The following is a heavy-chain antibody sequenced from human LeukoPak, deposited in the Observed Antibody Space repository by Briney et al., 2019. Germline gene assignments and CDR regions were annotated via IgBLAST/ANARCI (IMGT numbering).Heavy chain of an antibody. J-gene: IGHJ5*01. V-gene: IGHV3-11*05. D-gene: IGHD6-13*01. CDR2: ISSSSFYT. CDR3: ARDRSSSSWFDS. CDR1: GFTFSDYY. Sequence: GGSLRLSCAASGFTFSDYYMSWIRQAPGKGLEWVSYISSSSFYTKYADSVKGRFTISIDNAKKSLYLQMNGLRADDTAVYYCARDRSSSSWFDSWGQGTRVTVSS.